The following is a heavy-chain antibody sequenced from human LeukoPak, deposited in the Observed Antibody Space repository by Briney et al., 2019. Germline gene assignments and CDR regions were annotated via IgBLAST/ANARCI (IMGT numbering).Heavy chain of an antibody. Sequence: PSETLSLTCAVYGGSFSGYYWSWIRQPPGKGLEWIGEINDSGSTNYNPSLKSRVTISVDTSKNQFSLKLSSVTAADTAVYYCASGYTVTTLDYWGQGTLVTVSS. CDR2: INDSGST. CDR3: ASGYTVTTLDY. J-gene: IGHJ4*02. D-gene: IGHD4-11*01. V-gene: IGHV4-34*01. CDR1: GGSFSGYY.